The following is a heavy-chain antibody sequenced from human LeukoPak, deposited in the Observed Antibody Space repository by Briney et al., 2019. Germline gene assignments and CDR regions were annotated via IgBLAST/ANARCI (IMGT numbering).Heavy chain of an antibody. CDR3: ARVRPGRRGGWFEP. J-gene: IGHJ5*02. D-gene: IGHD3-10*01. CDR1: GYTFTGYY. V-gene: IGHV1-2*02. Sequence: GASVKVSCKASGYTFTGYYMHWVRQAPGQGLEWMGWINPNSGGTNYAQKFQGRVTMTRDTSISTAYMELSRLRSDDTAVYYCARVRPGRRGGWFEPWGQGTLVTVSS. CDR2: INPNSGGT.